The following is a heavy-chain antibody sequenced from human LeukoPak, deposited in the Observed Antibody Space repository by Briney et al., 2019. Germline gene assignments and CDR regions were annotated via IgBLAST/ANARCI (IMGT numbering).Heavy chain of an antibody. CDR3: ARYCGGDCYSFDY. J-gene: IGHJ4*02. CDR1: GYSISSDSY. V-gene: IGHV4-38-2*02. D-gene: IGHD2-21*02. CDR2: IYYSGST. Sequence: TSETLSLTCIVSGYSISSDSYWGWIRQPPGKGLEWIGSIYYSGSTYYNPSLKSRVTISVDTSKNQFSLKLSSVTAADTAVYYCARYCGGDCYSFDYWGQGTLVTVSS.